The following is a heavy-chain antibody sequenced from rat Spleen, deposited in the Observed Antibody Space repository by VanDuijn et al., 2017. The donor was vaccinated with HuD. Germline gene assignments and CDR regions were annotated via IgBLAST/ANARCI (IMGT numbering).Heavy chain of an antibody. CDR1: GYSITSNY. CDR3: ARGPVDY. V-gene: IGHV3-1*01. CDR2: ISYSGST. J-gene: IGHJ2*01. Sequence: EVQLQESGPGLVKPSQSLSLTCSVTGYSITSNYWAWIRKFPGNKLEWMGSISYSGSTTYNPSLKSRISITRDTSRNQFFLQLNSVSPEDTATYYCARGPVDYWGQGVMVTVSS.